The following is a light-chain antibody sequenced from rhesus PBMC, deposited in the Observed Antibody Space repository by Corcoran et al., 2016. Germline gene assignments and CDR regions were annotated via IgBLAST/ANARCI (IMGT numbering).Light chain of an antibody. J-gene: IGKJ4*01. Sequence: DILMTQSPDSLAVSLGERVTVNCKSSQSIVYNSNSKNYLAWYQPKTGQSPKLHIYCASTRESGVPNRFSGSGSGTDFTLTFSGLQAEDLAIYYCQQYSNSPLTFGEGTKVEVQ. CDR2: CAS. CDR1: QSIVYNSNSKNY. V-gene: IGKV4-1*01. CDR3: QQYSNSPLT.